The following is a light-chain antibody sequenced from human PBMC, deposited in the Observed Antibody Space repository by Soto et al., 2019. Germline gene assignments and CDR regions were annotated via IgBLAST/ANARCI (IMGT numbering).Light chain of an antibody. J-gene: IGLJ2*01. Sequence: QSVLTQPPSVSEAPGQKVTISCSGSSSNIGNNYVSWYQQLPGTAPKLLIYDNNKRPSGIPDRFSGSKSGTSATLVITGLQIGDEADYYCGTWDSSLGAVVFGGGTKLTVL. CDR2: DNN. V-gene: IGLV1-51*01. CDR3: GTWDSSLGAVV. CDR1: SSNIGNNY.